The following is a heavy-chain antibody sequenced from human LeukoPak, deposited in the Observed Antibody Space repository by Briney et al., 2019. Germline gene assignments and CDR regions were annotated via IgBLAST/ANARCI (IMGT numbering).Heavy chain of an antibody. D-gene: IGHD6-19*01. V-gene: IGHV3-30*02. CDR2: IKYDGSNT. Sequence: GGSLRLSCAASGFTFSGCGMHWVRQAPGKGLEWVTSIKYDGSNTYYADSVKGRFTISRDNSKNTLFLHMNSLRPEDTAVYYCARVRIAVAGQHYYYGMDVWGQGTTVTVSS. CDR1: GFTFSGCG. CDR3: ARVRIAVAGQHYYYGMDV. J-gene: IGHJ6*02.